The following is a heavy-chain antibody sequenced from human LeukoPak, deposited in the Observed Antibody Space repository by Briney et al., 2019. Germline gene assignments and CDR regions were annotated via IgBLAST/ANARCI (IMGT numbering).Heavy chain of an antibody. J-gene: IGHJ4*02. V-gene: IGHV3-30*04. D-gene: IGHD6-19*01. CDR1: GFTFSSYA. CDR3: GAVAGNVDY. Sequence: PGRSLRLSCAASGFTFSSYAMRWVRQAPGKGLEWVAVISYDGSNKYYADSVKGRFTISRDNSKNTLYLQMNSLRAEDTAVYYCGAVAGNVDYWGQGTLVTVSS. CDR2: ISYDGSNK.